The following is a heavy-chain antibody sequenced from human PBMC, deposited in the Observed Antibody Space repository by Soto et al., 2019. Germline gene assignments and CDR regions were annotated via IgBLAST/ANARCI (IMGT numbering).Heavy chain of an antibody. J-gene: IGHJ6*02. CDR1: GGSFNGYN. CDR2: INPSGTT. Sequence: PSETLSLTCAVYGGSFNGYNWTWIRQPPGKGLEWIGEINPSGTTNYNPAIESRVTISEDTSKNQFSLKLTSVTAADTAVYYCARGWWEREGYLMDVWGQGTTVT. V-gene: IGHV4-34*01. D-gene: IGHD1-26*01. CDR3: ARGWWEREGYLMDV.